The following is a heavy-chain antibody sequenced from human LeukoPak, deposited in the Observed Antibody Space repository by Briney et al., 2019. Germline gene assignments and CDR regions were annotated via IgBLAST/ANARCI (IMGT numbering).Heavy chain of an antibody. J-gene: IGHJ5*02. Sequence: GGSLRLSCAASGFTFSSYGMHWVRQAPGKGLEWVAFIRYDGSNKYYADSVKGRFTISRDNSKNTLYLQMNSLRAEDTAVYYCAKGDYGSGSLYPFDPWGQGTLVTVSS. CDR2: IRYDGSNK. CDR1: GFTFSSYG. CDR3: AKGDYGSGSLYPFDP. V-gene: IGHV3-30*02. D-gene: IGHD3-10*01.